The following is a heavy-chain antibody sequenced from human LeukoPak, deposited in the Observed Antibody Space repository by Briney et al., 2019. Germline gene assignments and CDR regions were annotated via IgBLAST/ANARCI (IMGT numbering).Heavy chain of an antibody. D-gene: IGHD2-15*01. Sequence: GSLRLSCSASGFTFRKYNMNWVRQAPGEGLEWVSAISSGSSYIYYADSVKGRFTISRGNAKNSLYLQMNSLRAEDTAVYYCASGSGYCSGGSCSDYWGQGTLVTVS. CDR1: GFTFRKYN. CDR2: ISSGSSYI. CDR3: ASGSGYCSGGSCSDY. J-gene: IGHJ4*02. V-gene: IGHV3-21*01.